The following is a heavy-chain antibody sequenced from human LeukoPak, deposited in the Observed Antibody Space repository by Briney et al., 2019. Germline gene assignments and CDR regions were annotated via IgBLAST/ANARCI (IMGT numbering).Heavy chain of an antibody. J-gene: IGHJ4*02. Sequence: GGSLRLSCAASGFAFSSYGMHWVRQAPGKGLEWVAVIWYDGSNKYYADSVKGRFTISRDNAKNSLYLQMNSLRAEDTALYYCAKDVRYGSGSYLDYWGQGTLVTVSS. V-gene: IGHV3-33*03. CDR1: GFAFSSYG. CDR2: IWYDGSNK. CDR3: AKDVRYGSGSYLDY. D-gene: IGHD3-10*01.